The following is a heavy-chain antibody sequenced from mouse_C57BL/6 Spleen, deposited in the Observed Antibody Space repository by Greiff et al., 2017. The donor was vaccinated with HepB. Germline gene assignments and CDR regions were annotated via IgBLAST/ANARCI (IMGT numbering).Heavy chain of an antibody. Sequence: VQLQQSVAELVRPGASVKLSCTASGFTIKNTYMHWVKQRPEQGLEWIGRIDPANGNTKYAPKFQGKATITADTSSNTAYLQLSSLTSEDTAIYYCATLTGIDYWGQGTTLTVSS. V-gene: IGHV14-3*01. CDR1: GFTIKNTY. CDR3: ATLTGIDY. J-gene: IGHJ2*01. D-gene: IGHD4-1*01. CDR2: IDPANGNT.